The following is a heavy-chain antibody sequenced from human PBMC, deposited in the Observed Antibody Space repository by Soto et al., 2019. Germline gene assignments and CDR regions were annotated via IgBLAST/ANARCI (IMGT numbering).Heavy chain of an antibody. J-gene: IGHJ5*02. CDR2: IYYSGRT. Sequence: QVQLQESGPGLVKPSQTLSLTCTVSGGSISSGGYYWSWIRQHPGKGLEWIGYIYYSGRTYYNPSLKSRVTISVDTSKNQFSLKLSSVTAADTAVYYCATSPYSSSWYGLNWFDPWGQGTLVTVSS. D-gene: IGHD6-13*01. CDR3: ATSPYSSSWYGLNWFDP. CDR1: GGSISSGGYY. V-gene: IGHV4-31*03.